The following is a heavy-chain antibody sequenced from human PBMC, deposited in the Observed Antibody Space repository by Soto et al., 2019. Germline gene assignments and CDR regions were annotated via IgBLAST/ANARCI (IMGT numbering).Heavy chain of an antibody. CDR3: ARSYYKILTGYYS. Sequence: QVQLQQWGTGLLQPSETLSLACAASDGVISGYSWGWIRQPPGKGLEWIGEINYRGDTTYNPSLKGRISIFEDTSRSRFSLTLTSVTAADTAVYYCARSYYKILTGYYSWGQGILASVSS. J-gene: IGHJ4*02. CDR1: DGVISGYS. V-gene: IGHV4-34*02. D-gene: IGHD3-9*01. CDR2: INYRGDT.